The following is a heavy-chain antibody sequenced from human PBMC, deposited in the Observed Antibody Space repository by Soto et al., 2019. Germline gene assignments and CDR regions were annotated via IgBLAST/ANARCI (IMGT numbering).Heavy chain of an antibody. J-gene: IGHJ4*02. D-gene: IGHD3-10*01. CDR2: ISAYNGNT. CDR3: AIVITMVRGVSIGNALDS. CDR1: GYTFTSYG. Sequence: ASVKVSCKASGYTFTSYGISWVRQAPGQGLEWMGWISAYNGNTNYAQKLQGRVTMTTDTSTSTAYMELRSLSSDDTAVYYCAIVITMVRGVSIGNALDSWGQGTLVTVSS. V-gene: IGHV1-18*01.